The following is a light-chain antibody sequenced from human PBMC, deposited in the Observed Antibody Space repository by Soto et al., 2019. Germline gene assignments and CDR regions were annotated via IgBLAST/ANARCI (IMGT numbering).Light chain of an antibody. V-gene: IGKV3-20*01. J-gene: IGKJ2*01. Sequence: EIVLTQPPGTLSLSPGERATLSCRASQSANSNYLAWYQQKPGQAPRLLIYGASTRATGIPDRFSASGSGTDFTLTISRLEPEDFAVYYCQQYGTSPPMYTFGQGTKLEIK. CDR2: GAS. CDR3: QQYGTSPPMYT. CDR1: QSANSNY.